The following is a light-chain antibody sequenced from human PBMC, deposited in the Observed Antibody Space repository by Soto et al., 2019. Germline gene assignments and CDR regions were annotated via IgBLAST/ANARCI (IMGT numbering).Light chain of an antibody. CDR1: QSLVHSDGNTY. Sequence: DLVLTQTPLSSPVTLGQPASISCRSSQSLVHSDGNTYLSLLQQRPGQPPRPLIYKNSNRFSGVPDRFSGSGAGTDFTLKISRVEAEDVGVYYCMLVTQIPQGYTFGQGTKLEIK. V-gene: IGKV2-24*01. CDR3: MLVTQIPQGYT. CDR2: KNS. J-gene: IGKJ2*01.